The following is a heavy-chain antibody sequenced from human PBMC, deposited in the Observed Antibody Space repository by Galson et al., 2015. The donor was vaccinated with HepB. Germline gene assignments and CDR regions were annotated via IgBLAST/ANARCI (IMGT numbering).Heavy chain of an antibody. D-gene: IGHD2-8*02. CDR2: ISSNGDST. Sequence: SLRLSCAASGFNFSRYAMHWVRQAPGRGLQYVSAISSNGDSTYYANSVRGRFTISRDNSKNTLYLQMGSLRTEDMAVYYCAREYTGGYTDCWGQGTLVTVSS. CDR1: GFNFSRYA. J-gene: IGHJ4*02. V-gene: IGHV3-64*01. CDR3: AREYTGGYTDC.